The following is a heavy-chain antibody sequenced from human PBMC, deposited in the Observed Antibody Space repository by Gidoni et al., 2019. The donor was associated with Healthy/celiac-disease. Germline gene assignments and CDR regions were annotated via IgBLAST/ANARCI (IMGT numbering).Heavy chain of an antibody. V-gene: IGHV1-2*02. CDR2: IHPTSGVT. D-gene: IGHD3-3*01. J-gene: IGHJ4*02. CDR1: GDHVTGDE. Sequence: QVQLGQSGAEVKKPGATGTDAGTASGDHVTGDERHWVRQAPGQGLGWMGWIHPTSGVTNYAQQFQGRVPMTRDTSISTAYMELSRLRSADTAVYYCARDGRPVPFLASLSGDFDYWGQGTLVTVSS. CDR3: ARDGRPVPFLASLSGDFDY.